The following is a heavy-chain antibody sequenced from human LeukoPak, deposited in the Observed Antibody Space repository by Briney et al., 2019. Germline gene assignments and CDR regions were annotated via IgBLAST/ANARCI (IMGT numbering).Heavy chain of an antibody. CDR2: IKSKTDGGTT. CDR1: GFTFSNAW. D-gene: IGHD2-2*01. Sequence: GGSLRLSCAASGFTFSNAWMSWVRQAAGKGLEWVGRIKSKTDGGTTDYAAPVKGRFTISRDDSKNTLYLQMNSLTTEDTAVSYCTTDLEAYIVVVPATEWGEGSLVTVSS. V-gene: IGHV3-15*01. J-gene: IGHJ4*02. CDR3: TTDLEAYIVVVPATE.